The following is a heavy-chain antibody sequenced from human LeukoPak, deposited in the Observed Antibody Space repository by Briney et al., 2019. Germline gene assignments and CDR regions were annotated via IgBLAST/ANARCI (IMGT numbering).Heavy chain of an antibody. CDR2: IKQDGSEK. J-gene: IGHJ4*02. D-gene: IGHD6-19*01. CDR3: AKAHGEQWLVLVDFDY. CDR1: GFTFSSYW. Sequence: GGSLRLSCAASGFTFSSYWMSWVRQAPGKGLEWVANIKQDGSEKYYVDSVKGRFTISRDNSKNTLYLQMNSLRAEDTAVYYCAKAHGEQWLVLVDFDYWGQGTLVTVSS. V-gene: IGHV3-7*03.